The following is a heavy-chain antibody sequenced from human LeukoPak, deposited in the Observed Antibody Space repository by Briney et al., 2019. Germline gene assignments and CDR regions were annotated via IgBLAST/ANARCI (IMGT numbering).Heavy chain of an antibody. V-gene: IGHV3-74*01. CDR3: ARDALGLSY. CDR2: ISSDGSST. Sequence: GGSLRLSCAASGFTFSNYRLHWVRQAPGKGLVWVSRISSDGSSTSYADSVKGRFSISRDNAKNTLYLLMNSLRAEDTAVYYCARDALGLSYWGQGTLVTVSS. D-gene: IGHD6-13*01. J-gene: IGHJ4*02. CDR1: GFTFSNYR.